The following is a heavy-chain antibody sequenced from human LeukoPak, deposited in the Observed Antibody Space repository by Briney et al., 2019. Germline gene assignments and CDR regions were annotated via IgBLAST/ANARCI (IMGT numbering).Heavy chain of an antibody. Sequence: GGSLRLSCAASGFTFSSYAMHWVRQAPGKGLEWVSAISTDAGETHYADSVKGRFTTSRDNSKNTVSLQMSSLRAEDTALYYCAKGSGNGYGSGPFDYWGQGTLVTVSS. CDR2: ISTDAGET. D-gene: IGHD3-10*01. J-gene: IGHJ4*02. CDR3: AKGSGNGYGSGPFDY. V-gene: IGHV3-23*01. CDR1: GFTFSSYA.